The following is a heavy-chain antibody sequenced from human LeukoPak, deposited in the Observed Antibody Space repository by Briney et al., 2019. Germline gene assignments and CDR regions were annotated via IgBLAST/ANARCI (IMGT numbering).Heavy chain of an antibody. CDR2: ISSSRSTI. D-gene: IGHD3-22*01. CDR1: GFTFSDYY. J-gene: IGHJ4*02. CDR3: ARDLYYYDSSGYSY. V-gene: IGHV3-11*01. Sequence: GGSLRLSCAASGFTFSDYYMSWIRQAPGKGLEWVSYISSSRSTIYYADSVKGRFTISRDNAKNSLYLEMNSLRAEDTAVYYCARDLYYYDSSGYSYWGQGTLVTVSS.